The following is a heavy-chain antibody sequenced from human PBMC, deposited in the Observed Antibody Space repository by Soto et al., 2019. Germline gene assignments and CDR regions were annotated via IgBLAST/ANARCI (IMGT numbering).Heavy chain of an antibody. V-gene: IGHV1-69*01. J-gene: IGHJ4*02. CDR3: ARFPYYYDSSGYYHTMYYFDY. CDR1: GGTFSSYA. Sequence: QVQLVQSGAEVKKPGSSVKVSCKASGGTFSSYAISWVRQAPGQGLEWMGGIIPIFGTANYAQKFQGRVTIAAVESTSTAYMELSSLRSEDTAVYYYARFPYYYDSSGYYHTMYYFDYWGQGTLVTVSS. D-gene: IGHD3-22*01. CDR2: IIPIFGTA.